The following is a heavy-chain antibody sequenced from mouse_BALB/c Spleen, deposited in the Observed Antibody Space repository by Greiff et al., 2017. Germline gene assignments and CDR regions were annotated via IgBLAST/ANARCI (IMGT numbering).Heavy chain of an antibody. CDR2: INPGSGGT. CDR3: ARGDYYFDY. J-gene: IGHJ2*01. Sequence: QVQLQQSGAELVRPGTSVKVSCKASGYAFTNYLIEWVKQRPGQGLEWIGVINPGSGGTNYNEKFKGKATLTADKSSSTAYMQLSSLTSDDSAVYFCARGDYYFDYWGQGTTLTVSS. D-gene: IGHD3-3*01. V-gene: IGHV1-54*01. CDR1: GYAFTNYL.